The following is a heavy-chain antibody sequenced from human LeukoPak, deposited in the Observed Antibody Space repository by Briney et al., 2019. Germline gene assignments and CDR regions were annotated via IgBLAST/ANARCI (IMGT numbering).Heavy chain of an antibody. CDR3: AIPRVGLVPAAILGWFDP. J-gene: IGHJ5*02. V-gene: IGHV3-23*01. Sequence: HPGGSLRLSCAASGFTFSSYAMSWVRQAPGKGLEWVSAISGSGGSTYYADSVKGRFTISRDNSKNTLYLQMNSLRAEDTAVYYCAIPRVGLVPAAILGWFDPWGQGTLVTVSS. D-gene: IGHD2-2*02. CDR1: GFTFSSYA. CDR2: ISGSGGST.